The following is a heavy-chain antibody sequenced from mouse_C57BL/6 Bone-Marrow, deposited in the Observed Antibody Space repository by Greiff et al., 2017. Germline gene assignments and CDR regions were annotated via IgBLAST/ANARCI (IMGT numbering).Heavy chain of an antibody. V-gene: IGHV1-69*01. J-gene: IGHJ4*01. D-gene: IGHD1-1*01. CDR3: ARSDYYGSSYEDAMDY. CDR1: GYTFTSYW. CDR2: IDPSDSYT. Sequence: QVQLQQPGAELVMPEASVKLSCKASGYTFTSYWMHWVKRRPGQGLEWIGEIDPSDSYTNYNQKFKGQSTLTVYKSTSSAYMQLSSLTSEDSAVYYCARSDYYGSSYEDAMDYWGQGTSVTVSS.